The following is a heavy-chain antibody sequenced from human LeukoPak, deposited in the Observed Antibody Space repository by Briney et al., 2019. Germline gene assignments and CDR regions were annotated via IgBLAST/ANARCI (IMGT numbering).Heavy chain of an antibody. CDR3: ARGGTTELLRYFDWSPLYYYYGMDV. V-gene: IGHV1-8*01. CDR1: GYTFTSYD. Sequence: ASVKVSCKASGYTFTSYDINWVRQATGQGLGWMGWMNPNSGNTGCAQKFQGRVTMTRNTSISTAYMELSSLRSEDTAVYYCARGGTTELLRYFDWSPLYYYYGMDVWGQGTTVTVSS. CDR2: MNPNSGNT. J-gene: IGHJ6*02. D-gene: IGHD3-9*01.